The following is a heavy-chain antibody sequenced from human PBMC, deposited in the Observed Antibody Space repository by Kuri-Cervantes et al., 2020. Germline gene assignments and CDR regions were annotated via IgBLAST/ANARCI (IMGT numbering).Heavy chain of an antibody. J-gene: IGHJ5*02. V-gene: IGHV1-3*01. D-gene: IGHD3-16*01. CDR1: GYTFTSYY. CDR3: ALGGEVGWFDP. Sequence: ASVKVSCKASGYTFTSYYMHWVRQAPGQGLEWMGWINAGNGNTKYSQKFQGRVTITRDTSASTAYMELSSLRSEDTAVYYCALGGEVGWFDPWGQGTLVTVSS. CDR2: INAGNGNT.